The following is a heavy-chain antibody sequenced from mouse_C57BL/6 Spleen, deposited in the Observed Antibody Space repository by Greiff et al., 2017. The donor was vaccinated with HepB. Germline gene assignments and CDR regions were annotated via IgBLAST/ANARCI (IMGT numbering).Heavy chain of an antibody. J-gene: IGHJ2*01. D-gene: IGHD2-3*01. CDR2: INPNNGGT. CDR3: ARDGYYVNYFDY. V-gene: IGHV1-18*01. Sequence: VQLQQSGPELVKPGASVTIPCKASGYTFTDYNMDWVKQSHGKSLEWIGDINPNNGGTIYNQKFKGKATLTVDKSSSTAYMERRSLTSEDTAVYYCARDGYYVNYFDYWGKGTTLTVSS. CDR1: GYTFTDYN.